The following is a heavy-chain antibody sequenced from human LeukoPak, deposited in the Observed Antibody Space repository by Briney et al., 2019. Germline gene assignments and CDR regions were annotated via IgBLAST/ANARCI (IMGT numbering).Heavy chain of an antibody. CDR2: IDPNSGGT. V-gene: IGHV1-2*06. CDR1: GYTFTGYY. Sequence: ASVKVSCKASGYTFTGYYMHWVRQAPGQGLEWMGRIDPNSGGTNYAQKFQGRFTMTRDTSISTAYMELSRLRSDDTAVYYCARASDSSGWYEFDYWGQGTLVTVSS. CDR3: ARASDSSGWYEFDY. J-gene: IGHJ4*02. D-gene: IGHD6-19*01.